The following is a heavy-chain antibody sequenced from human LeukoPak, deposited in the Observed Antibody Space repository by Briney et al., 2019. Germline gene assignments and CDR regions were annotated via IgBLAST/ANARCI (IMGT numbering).Heavy chain of an antibody. CDR1: GDSVSSNSVA. D-gene: IGHD6-13*01. CDR3: ARDLSSSSWFYFDY. J-gene: IGHJ4*02. V-gene: IGHV6-1*01. CDR2: TFYRSEWYN. Sequence: SQTLSLTCAISGDSVSSNSVAWNWIRQSPSRGLEWLGRTFYRSEWYNDYAVFVKSRITIKRDTSKNQISLQLSSVTPEDTAVYYCARDLSSSSWFYFDYWGQGTLVTVSS.